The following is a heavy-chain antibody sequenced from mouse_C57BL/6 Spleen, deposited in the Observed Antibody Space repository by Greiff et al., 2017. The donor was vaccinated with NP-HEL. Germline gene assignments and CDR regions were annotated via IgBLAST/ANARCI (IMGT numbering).Heavy chain of an antibody. D-gene: IGHD1-1*01. CDR3: AKSPDYYGSSPWYFDV. J-gene: IGHJ1*03. CDR2: IYIGNGYT. Sequence: VQLKQSGAELVRPGSSVKMSCKTSGYTFTSYGINWVKQRPGQGLEWIGYIYIGNGYTEYNEKFKGKATLTSDTSSSTAYMQLSSLTSEDSAIYFCAKSPDYYGSSPWYFDVWGTGTTVTVSS. V-gene: IGHV1-58*01. CDR1: GYTFTSYG.